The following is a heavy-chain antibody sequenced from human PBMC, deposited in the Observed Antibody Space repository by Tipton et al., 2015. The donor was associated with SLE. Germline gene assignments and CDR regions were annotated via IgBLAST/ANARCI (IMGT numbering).Heavy chain of an antibody. J-gene: IGHJ1*01. Sequence: LSLTCTVSGGSISSYYWSWIRQPPGKGLEWIGYIYYSGSTNYNPSLKSRVTISVDTSKNQFSLKLSSVTAADTAVYYCARDADGDYQDRRNEYFQHWGQGTLVTVSS. CDR1: GGSISSYY. D-gene: IGHD4-17*01. CDR3: ARDADGDYQDRRNEYFQH. V-gene: IGHV4-59*01. CDR2: IYYSGST.